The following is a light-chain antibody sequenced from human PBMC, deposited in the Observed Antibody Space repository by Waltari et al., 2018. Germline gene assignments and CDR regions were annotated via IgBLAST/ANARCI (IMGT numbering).Light chain of an antibody. CDR2: QDS. CDR1: KLGDKY. CDR3: QAWDSSIVV. V-gene: IGLV3-1*01. Sequence: SYELTHPPSVSVSPGPTASITCSGDKLGDKYACWYQQKPGQSPVLVIYQDSKRPSGIPERFSGSNSGNTATLTISGTQAMDEADYYCQAWDSSIVVFGGGTKLTVL. J-gene: IGLJ2*01.